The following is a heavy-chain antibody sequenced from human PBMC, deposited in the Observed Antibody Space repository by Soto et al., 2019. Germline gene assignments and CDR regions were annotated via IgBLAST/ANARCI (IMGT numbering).Heavy chain of an antibody. Sequence: GGSLRLSCAASGFTFSSYGMHWVRQAPGKGLEWVAVIWYDGSNKYYADSVKGRFTISRDNSKNTLYLQMNSLRAEDTAVYYCAREPTKRIAATKPTLDVWGQGTTVTVSS. CDR2: IWYDGSNK. V-gene: IGHV3-33*01. J-gene: IGHJ6*02. CDR3: AREPTKRIAATKPTLDV. CDR1: GFTFSSYG. D-gene: IGHD6-13*01.